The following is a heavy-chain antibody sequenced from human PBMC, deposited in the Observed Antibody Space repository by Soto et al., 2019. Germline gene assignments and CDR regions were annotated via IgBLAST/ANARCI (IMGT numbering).Heavy chain of an antibody. D-gene: IGHD2-15*01. CDR1: GFTFSSYG. CDR3: ARDGVVAATPYYYYYGMDV. CDR2: IWYDGSNK. J-gene: IGHJ6*02. Sequence: GWSLRLSCAASGFTFSSYGMHWVRQAPGKGLEWVAVIWYDGSNKYYADSVKGRFTISRDNSKNTLYLQMNSLRAEDTAVYYCARDGVVAATPYYYYYGMDVWGQGTTVTVSS. V-gene: IGHV3-33*01.